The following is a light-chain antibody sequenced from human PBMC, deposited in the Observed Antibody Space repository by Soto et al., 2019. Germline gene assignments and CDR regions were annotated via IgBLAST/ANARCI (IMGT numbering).Light chain of an antibody. CDR3: QHRKALPWT. Sequence: EIVLTQSPGTLSLFPGERANLSCRASSSVSSYIAWYQQKPGQAPRLLIYDASNRPTGIPARFSGSGSGTDFTIIISRLHPEDFAFYYCQHRKALPWTFGQGNRVEIE. J-gene: IGKJ1*01. V-gene: IGKV3-11*01. CDR2: DAS. CDR1: SSVSSY.